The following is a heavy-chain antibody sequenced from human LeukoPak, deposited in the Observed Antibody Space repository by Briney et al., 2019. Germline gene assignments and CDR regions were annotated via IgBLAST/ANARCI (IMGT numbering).Heavy chain of an antibody. V-gene: IGHV1-3*01. Sequence: ASVKVSCKASGYTFANYALHWVRQAPGQRLEWMGWINAGNGNTKYSQKFQGRVTIIRDTSANTAYMELSSLRSEDTAVYYCARGPSWGSYRSDAFDIWGQGTMVTVSS. J-gene: IGHJ3*02. D-gene: IGHD3-16*02. CDR2: INAGNGNT. CDR1: GYTFANYA. CDR3: ARGPSWGSYRSDAFDI.